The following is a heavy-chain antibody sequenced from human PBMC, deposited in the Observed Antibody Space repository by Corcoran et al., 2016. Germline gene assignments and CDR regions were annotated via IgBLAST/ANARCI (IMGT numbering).Heavy chain of an antibody. CDR1: GFTFSDYS. CDR3: ARTCRVESSSVSLHYGMDV. CDR2: ISSSSGYI. J-gene: IGHJ6*02. Sequence: EVQLVESGGGLVKPGGSLRLSCVASGFTFSDYSMTWVRQAPGKGLEWVSSISSSSGYIYYTDSVKGRFTISRDNSKNSLCLQLDSLRVEDTATYYCARTCRVESSSVSLHYGMDVWGQGTTVTVSS. D-gene: IGHD6-19*01. V-gene: IGHV3-21*02.